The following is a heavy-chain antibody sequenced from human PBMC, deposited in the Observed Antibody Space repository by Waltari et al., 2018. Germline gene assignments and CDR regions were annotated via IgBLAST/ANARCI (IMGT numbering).Heavy chain of an antibody. V-gene: IGHV4-34*01. CDR3: ARGLVIVVVRRGFDY. J-gene: IGHJ4*02. Sequence: QVQLQQWGAGLLQPSETLSLTCAAHGGSFSGYYWIWIRPPTGKGLEWIVEINHSGSTNYTPSLKSRVTISVDTSKNQFSLKLGSVTAADTAVYYCARGLVIVVVRRGFDYWGQGTLVTVSS. CDR1: GGSFSGYY. CDR2: INHSGST. D-gene: IGHD3-22*01.